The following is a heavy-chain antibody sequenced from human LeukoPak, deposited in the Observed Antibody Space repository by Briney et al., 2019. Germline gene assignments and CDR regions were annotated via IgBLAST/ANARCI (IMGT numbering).Heavy chain of an antibody. CDR2: ISSSGSIK. Sequence: PGGSLRLSCAASGFTFSDYYMSWIRQAPGKGLEWVSYISSSGSIKYYADSVKGRFTISRDNAKNSLYLQMNSLRAEGTAVYYCATVGTFYYDTTGYPLFDYWGQGALVTVSS. D-gene: IGHD3-22*01. J-gene: IGHJ4*02. V-gene: IGHV3-11*01. CDR1: GFTFSDYY. CDR3: ATVGTFYYDTTGYPLFDY.